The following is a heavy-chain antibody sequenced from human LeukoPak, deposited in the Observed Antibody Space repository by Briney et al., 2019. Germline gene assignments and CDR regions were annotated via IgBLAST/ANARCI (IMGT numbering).Heavy chain of an antibody. CDR2: IRYDGSNK. Sequence: GGSLRLSCAASGFTFSSYGMHWVRQAPGKGLEWVAFIRYDGSNKYYADSVKGRFTISRDNSKNTLYLQMNSLRAEDTAVYYCARSVISPPNTHCSGGSCSLHYYYYYMDVWGKGTTVTISS. J-gene: IGHJ6*03. D-gene: IGHD2-15*01. V-gene: IGHV3-30*02. CDR1: GFTFSSYG. CDR3: ARSVISPPNTHCSGGSCSLHYYYYYMDV.